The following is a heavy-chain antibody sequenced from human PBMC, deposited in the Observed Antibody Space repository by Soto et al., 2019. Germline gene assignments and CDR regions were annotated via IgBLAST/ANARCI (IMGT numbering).Heavy chain of an antibody. CDR2: INPNSGGT. Sequence: SGRQDPRRSLGWMGWINPNSGGTNYAQKFQGRVTMTRDTSISTAYMELSRLRSDDTAVYYCARSAAYGSGSYPPGLPKGFDPWGQGTLVTVS. V-gene: IGHV1-2*02. J-gene: IGHJ5*02. CDR3: ARSAAYGSGSYPPGLPKGFDP. D-gene: IGHD3-10*01.